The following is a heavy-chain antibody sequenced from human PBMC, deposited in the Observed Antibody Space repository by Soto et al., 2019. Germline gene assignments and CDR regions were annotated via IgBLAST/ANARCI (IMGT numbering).Heavy chain of an antibody. Sequence: QVQLVESGGDVVQPGRSLRLSCAASGFIFSNYGMHWVRQAPGKGLEWVAVIWYDGSNKYYAYSVKGRFTISRDNSKNTLYLQVNSLRAEDTAVYYCAIHGGTVGNWGQGTLVTVSS. J-gene: IGHJ4*02. D-gene: IGHD3-16*01. CDR2: IWYDGSNK. CDR1: GFIFSNYG. V-gene: IGHV3-33*01. CDR3: AIHGGTVGN.